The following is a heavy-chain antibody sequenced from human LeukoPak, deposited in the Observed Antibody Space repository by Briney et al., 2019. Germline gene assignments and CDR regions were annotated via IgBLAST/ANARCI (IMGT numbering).Heavy chain of an antibody. CDR1: GFTFSSYG. CDR3: ARDIGGGASFDY. J-gene: IGHJ4*02. D-gene: IGHD1-26*01. Sequence: GGSLRLSCAASGFTFSSYGMHWVRQAPGKGLEWVAVIWYDGSNKYYADSVKGRFTISRDNSKNTLYLQMNSLRAEDTAVYYCARDIGGGASFDYWGQGTLVTVSS. CDR2: IWYDGSNK. V-gene: IGHV3-33*01.